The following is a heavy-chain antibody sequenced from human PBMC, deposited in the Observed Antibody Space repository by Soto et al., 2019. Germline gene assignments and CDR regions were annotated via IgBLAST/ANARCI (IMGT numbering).Heavy chain of an antibody. J-gene: IGHJ2*01. D-gene: IGHD3-10*01. CDR3: AREKGDRGINMVRGDWYFDL. CDR2: IYYSGST. Sequence: QVQLQESGPGLVKPSQTLSLTCTVSGGSISSGGYYWSWIRQHPGKGLEWIGYIYYSGSTYYNPSLKSRVTRSVDTSKNQFSLKLSSVAAADTAVYYCAREKGDRGINMVRGDWYFDLWGRGTLVTVSS. CDR1: GGSISSGGYY. V-gene: IGHV4-31*03.